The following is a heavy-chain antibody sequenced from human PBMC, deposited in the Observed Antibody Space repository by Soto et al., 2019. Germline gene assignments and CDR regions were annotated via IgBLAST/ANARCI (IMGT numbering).Heavy chain of an antibody. CDR1: GFTFSSYA. Sequence: GGSLRLSCAASGFTFSSYAMHWVRQAPGKGLEYVSAISSNGGSTYYANSVKGRFTISRDNSKNTLYLQMGSLRAEDMAVYYCARGVSYDFWRGQGLDYWGQGTLVTVSS. CDR2: ISSNGGST. CDR3: ARGVSYDFWRGQGLDY. V-gene: IGHV3-64*01. J-gene: IGHJ4*02. D-gene: IGHD3-3*01.